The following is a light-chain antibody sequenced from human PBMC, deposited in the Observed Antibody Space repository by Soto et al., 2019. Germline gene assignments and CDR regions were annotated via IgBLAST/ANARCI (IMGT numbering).Light chain of an antibody. Sequence: ATVSCRASQSVSSKLAWYQQKPGQAPRLLIYGASNRATGIPDRFSGSGSGTDFTLTISRLEPEDFAVYYCQQYGSSGTFGQGTKVDIK. CDR3: QQYGSSGT. V-gene: IGKV3-20*01. J-gene: IGKJ1*01. CDR1: QSVSSK. CDR2: GAS.